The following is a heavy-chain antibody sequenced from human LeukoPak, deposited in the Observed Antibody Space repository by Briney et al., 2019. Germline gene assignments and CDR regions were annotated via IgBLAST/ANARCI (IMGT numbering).Heavy chain of an antibody. CDR3: AKDLEYQILWGFFDS. CDR1: GFTFRNYG. CDR2: IWYDGSYQ. V-gene: IGHV3-33*06. J-gene: IGHJ4*02. Sequence: PGGSLRLSCAASGFTFRNYGMHWVRQAPGKGLEWVAVIWYDGSYQYYADSVKGRFTISRDNSKNTLYLQMNSLRAEDTAVYYCAKDLEYQILWGFFDSWGPGTLVTVSS. D-gene: IGHD2-2*01.